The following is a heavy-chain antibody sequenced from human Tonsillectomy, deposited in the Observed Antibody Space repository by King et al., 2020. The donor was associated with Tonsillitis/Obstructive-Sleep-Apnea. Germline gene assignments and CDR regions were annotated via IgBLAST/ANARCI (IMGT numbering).Heavy chain of an antibody. V-gene: IGHV4-39*01. J-gene: IGHJ5*02. CDR3: ARHLYFYDTSGYSQFDP. CDR2: IYYTGTT. CDR1: GGSINSSSYY. D-gene: IGHD3-22*01. Sequence: LQLQESGPGLVKPSETLSLTCTVSGGSINSSSYYWGWVRQPPGKGLEWIGSIYYTGTTSYNPSLKSRVTIYVDTSKKQFSLKLISVTAADTAVYYCARHLYFYDTSGYSQFDPWGQGTLVTVSS.